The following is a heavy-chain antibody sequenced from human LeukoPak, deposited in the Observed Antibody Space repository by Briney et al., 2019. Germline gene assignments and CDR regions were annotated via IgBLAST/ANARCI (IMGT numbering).Heavy chain of an antibody. CDR1: GSSISSSSYY. V-gene: IGHV4-39*07. J-gene: IGHJ4*02. CDR2: IDYSGST. Sequence: SETLSLTCTVSGSSISSSSYYWGWIRQPPGKGLEWIGTIDYSGSTYYNPSLKSRATISVDTSKNQFSLKLRSLTAADTAVYYCAREYTLYRSGWFLDYWGQGTVVTVSS. D-gene: IGHD6-19*01. CDR3: AREYTLYRSGWFLDY.